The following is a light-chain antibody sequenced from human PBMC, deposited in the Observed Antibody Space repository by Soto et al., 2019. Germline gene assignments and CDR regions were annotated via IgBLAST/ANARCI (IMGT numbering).Light chain of an antibody. J-gene: IGLJ1*01. Sequence: QSVLTQPPSVSGAPGQRVTISCSGSSSNIGTYDVHWYQQLPGTAPKLLIYANTNRPSGVPDRFSGSKSGTSASLAITGLQAEDEADYYCQSYDNSLSAYVFGTGTKLTVL. V-gene: IGLV1-40*01. CDR1: SSNIGTYD. CDR3: QSYDNSLSAYV. CDR2: ANT.